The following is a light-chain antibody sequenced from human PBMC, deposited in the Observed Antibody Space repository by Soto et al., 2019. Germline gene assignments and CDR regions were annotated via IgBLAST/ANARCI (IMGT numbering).Light chain of an antibody. Sequence: EIVMTQSPATLSVSPGETATLSCRASQSVCSNLARYQQNPGPTPHLLIYVASTRATGIPARFSGSGSGTDFTLTISTLQPEDFAVYYCQQYNVWPLTFGGGTKVEFK. CDR1: QSVCSN. J-gene: IGKJ4*01. CDR3: QQYNVWPLT. CDR2: VAS. V-gene: IGKV3-15*01.